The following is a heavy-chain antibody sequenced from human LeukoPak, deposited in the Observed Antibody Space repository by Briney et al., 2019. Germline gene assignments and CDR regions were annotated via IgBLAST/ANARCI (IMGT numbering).Heavy chain of an antibody. CDR2: ISEDGRST. CDR1: GFTFDDYG. D-gene: IGHD2-15*01. CDR3: VKDMAAATGGDY. V-gene: IGHV3-43*02. J-gene: IGHJ4*02. Sequence: GGSLRLSCVASGFTFDDYGMHWVRQAPGKGLEWVSLISEDGRSTDYADSVRGRFTISRDNSKNSLYLEMSSLRTEDTALYYCVKDMAAATGGDYWGQGTLVTVSS.